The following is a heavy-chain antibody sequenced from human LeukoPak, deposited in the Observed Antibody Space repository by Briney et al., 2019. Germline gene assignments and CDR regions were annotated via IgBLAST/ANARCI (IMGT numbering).Heavy chain of an antibody. D-gene: IGHD1-26*01. V-gene: IGHV4-59*01. CDR2: IYYSGST. CDR3: ARDSVVGAHYFDY. J-gene: IGHJ4*02. Sequence: SETLSLSCTVSGGSISSYYWSWIRQPPGKGLEWIGYIYYSGSTNYNPSLKSRVTTSVDTSKNQFSLRLSSVTAADTAVYYCARDSVVGAHYFDYWGQGTLVTVSS. CDR1: GGSISSYY.